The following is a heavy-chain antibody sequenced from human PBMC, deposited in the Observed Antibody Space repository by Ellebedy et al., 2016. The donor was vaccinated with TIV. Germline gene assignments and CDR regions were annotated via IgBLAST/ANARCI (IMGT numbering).Heavy chain of an antibody. D-gene: IGHD6-13*01. J-gene: IGHJ5*02. CDR1: GGSFSGYY. Sequence: MPSETLSLTCAVYGGSFSGYYWSWIRQPPGKGLEWIGEINHSGSTNYNPSLKSRVTISVDTSKNQFSLKLSSVTAADTAVYYCASIGPGIAAAWGQGTLVTVSS. CDR3: ASIGPGIAAA. CDR2: INHSGST. V-gene: IGHV4-34*01.